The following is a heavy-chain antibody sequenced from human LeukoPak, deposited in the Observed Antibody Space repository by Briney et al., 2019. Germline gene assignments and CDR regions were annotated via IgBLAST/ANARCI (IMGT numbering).Heavy chain of an antibody. Sequence: GASVKVSCKASGYTFTNYGISWVRQAPGQGLEWMGWISAYNDNTNYAQKLQGRVTMTTDTSTSTAYMELRSLRSDDTAVYYCGRVDMATTKDYWGQGTLVTVSS. D-gene: IGHD5-24*01. CDR2: ISAYNDNT. CDR1: GYTFTNYG. CDR3: GRVDMATTKDY. J-gene: IGHJ4*02. V-gene: IGHV1-18*01.